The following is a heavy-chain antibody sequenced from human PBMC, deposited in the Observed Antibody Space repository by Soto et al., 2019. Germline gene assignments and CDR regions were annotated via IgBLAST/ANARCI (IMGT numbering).Heavy chain of an antibody. D-gene: IGHD6-13*01. CDR1: GGSISSSNW. J-gene: IGHJ5*02. CDR2: IYHSGST. Sequence: QVQLQESGPGLVKPSGTLSLTCAVSGGSISSSNWWSWVRQPPGKGLEWIGEIYHSGSTNYNPSLKSRVTISVDKSKNQSSLKLSSVTAADTAVYYCARASRLGYSSSWGRFDPWGQGTLVTVSS. CDR3: ARASRLGYSSSWGRFDP. V-gene: IGHV4-4*02.